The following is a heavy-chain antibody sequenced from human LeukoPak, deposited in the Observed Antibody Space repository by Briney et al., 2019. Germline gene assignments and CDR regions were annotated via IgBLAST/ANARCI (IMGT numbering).Heavy chain of an antibody. CDR1: GFTFSSYA. CDR3: ARVDDCGGKRGKYAFDI. D-gene: IGHD4-23*01. CDR2: ISGSGGST. V-gene: IGHV3-23*01. Sequence: PGGSLRLSCAASGFTFSSYAMGWVRQAPGKGLEWVSTISGSGGSTFYADSVKGRFTISRDNAKNSLYLQMNSLRDEDTAVYYCARVDDCGGKRGKYAFDIWGQGTMVTVSS. J-gene: IGHJ3*02.